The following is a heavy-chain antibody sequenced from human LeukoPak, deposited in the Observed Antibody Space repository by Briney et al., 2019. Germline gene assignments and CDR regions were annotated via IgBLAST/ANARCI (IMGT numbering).Heavy chain of an antibody. CDR3: AIDRFSGSGSYYYYYGMDV. CDR1: RGTSTSSA. D-gene: IGHD3-10*01. CDR2: IIPIFGTA. V-gene: IGHV1-69*13. J-gene: IGHJ6*02. Sequence: SVKVSCKASRGTSTSSATSCVRQAPGQGLEWMGGIIPIFGTAKYAQKFQGRVTITADESTSTAYMELSSLRSEDTAVYYCAIDRFSGSGSYYYYYGMDVWGQGTTVTVSS.